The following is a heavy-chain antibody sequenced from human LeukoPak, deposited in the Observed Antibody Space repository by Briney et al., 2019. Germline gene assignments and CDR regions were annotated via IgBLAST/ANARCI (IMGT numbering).Heavy chain of an antibody. CDR3: AKVETSGGANCYALDY. J-gene: IGHJ4*02. CDR2: ISGSDGST. Sequence: PGGSLRLSCAASGFTFGSYAMTWVRQAPDKGLEWVSAISGSDGSTYYADSVKGRFTISRDDSQNTLYLQMNSLSAEDTAIYYCAKVETSGGANCYALDYWGQGTLVTVSS. CDR1: GFTFGSYA. V-gene: IGHV3-23*01. D-gene: IGHD2-2*01.